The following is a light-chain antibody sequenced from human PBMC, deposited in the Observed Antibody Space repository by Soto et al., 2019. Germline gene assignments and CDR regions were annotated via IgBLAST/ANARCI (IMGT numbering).Light chain of an antibody. CDR1: QSVSRN. CDR3: QHYHGWPIT. CDR2: SSS. Sequence: EIVLTQSPATLSVSPGERATLSCRASQSVSRNLAWYQQKPGQAPRLLIYSSSIRAAGIPARFSGSGSGTEFTLTISSLQSEDFAVYYCQHYHGWPITFGQGTRLEIK. V-gene: IGKV3-15*01. J-gene: IGKJ5*01.